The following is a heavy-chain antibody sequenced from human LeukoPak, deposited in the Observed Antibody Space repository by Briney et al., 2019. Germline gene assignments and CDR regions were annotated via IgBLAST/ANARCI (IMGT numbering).Heavy chain of an antibody. CDR3: ASYGSGSYVDY. D-gene: IGHD3-10*01. J-gene: IGHJ4*02. CDR1: GFTFSFYW. V-gene: IGHV3-7*01. CDR2: IKQDGSEK. Sequence: GGSLRLSCAASGFTFSFYWMSWVRQAPGKGLEWVANIKQDGSEKYYVDSVKGRFTISRDNAKTSLYLQMNSLRAEDTAVYYCASYGSGSYVDYWGQGTLVTVSS.